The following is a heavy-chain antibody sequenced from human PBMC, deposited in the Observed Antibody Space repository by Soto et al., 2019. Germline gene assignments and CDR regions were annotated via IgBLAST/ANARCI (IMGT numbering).Heavy chain of an antibody. CDR1: GYTSTGYS. Sequence: GASVKVSCKASGYTSTGYSMHWVRQATGQGLEWMGWINHNSGDTNYAQKFQGRVIMTRGTSISTAYMELSGLRSDDTAVYYCARGFYYDSGYWAAFDIWGQGTMVTVSS. CDR2: INHNSGDT. D-gene: IGHD3-22*01. CDR3: ARGFYYDSGYWAAFDI. V-gene: IGHV1-2*02. J-gene: IGHJ3*02.